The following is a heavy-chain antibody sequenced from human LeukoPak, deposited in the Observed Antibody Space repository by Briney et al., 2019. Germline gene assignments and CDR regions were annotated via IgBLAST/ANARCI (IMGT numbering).Heavy chain of an antibody. CDR3: TRGGSGTYGEFDY. CDR1: GFSFGSYW. Sequence: GGSLRLSCAGSGFSFGSYWMHWVRRAPGKGLVWVSRINGYGSDTSYADFVKGRFTISRDNAKNTVYLQVNSLRAEDTAVFYCTRGGSGTYGEFDYWGQGTLVTVSS. CDR2: INGYGSDT. D-gene: IGHD1-26*01. J-gene: IGHJ4*02. V-gene: IGHV3-74*01.